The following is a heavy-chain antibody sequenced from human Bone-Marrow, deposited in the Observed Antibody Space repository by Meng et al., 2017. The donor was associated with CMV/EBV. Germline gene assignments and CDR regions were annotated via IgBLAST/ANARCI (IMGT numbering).Heavy chain of an antibody. J-gene: IGHJ5*02. V-gene: IGHV4-61*01. Sequence: GSVSSGSYSWSWIRQPPGKGLEWIGYIYYSGSTNYNPSLKSRVTISVDTSKNQFSLKLSSVTAADTAVYYCARARFLEWLIPNWFDPWGQGTLVTVSS. CDR1: GSVSSGSYS. D-gene: IGHD3-3*01. CDR2: IYYSGST. CDR3: ARARFLEWLIPNWFDP.